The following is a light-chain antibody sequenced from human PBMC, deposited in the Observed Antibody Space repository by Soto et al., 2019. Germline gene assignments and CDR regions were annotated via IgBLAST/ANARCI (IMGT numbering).Light chain of an antibody. Sequence: QSALTQPPSASGSPGQSVTISCTGTSSDVGGYNYVSWYQQYPGKAPKLMIYEVSKRPSGVPDRFSGSKSGNTASLTVSGLQAEDKADYYCSSYAGINSVFGGGTKLTVL. CDR2: EVS. J-gene: IGLJ2*01. CDR1: SSDVGGYNY. V-gene: IGLV2-8*01. CDR3: SSYAGINSV.